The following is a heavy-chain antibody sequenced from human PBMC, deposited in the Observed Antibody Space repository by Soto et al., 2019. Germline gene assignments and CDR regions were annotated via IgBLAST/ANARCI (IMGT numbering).Heavy chain of an antibody. CDR1: GYTFTSYY. Sequence: QVQLVQSGAEVKKPGASVKVSCKASGYTFTSYYMHWVRQAPGQGLEWMGIINPSGGSTSYAQKFRGRVTMTRDTSTSTVYMELSSLRSEDTAVYYCARDDTYYDFWSGYGGFDYWGQGTLVTVSS. V-gene: IGHV1-46*01. J-gene: IGHJ4*02. CDR2: INPSGGST. D-gene: IGHD3-3*01. CDR3: ARDDTYYDFWSGYGGFDY.